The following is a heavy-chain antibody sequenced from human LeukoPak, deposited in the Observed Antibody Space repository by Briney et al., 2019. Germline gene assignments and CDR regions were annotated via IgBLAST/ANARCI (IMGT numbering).Heavy chain of an antibody. V-gene: IGHV1-24*01. D-gene: IGHD5-24*01. J-gene: IGHJ6*02. Sequence: GASVKVSCKVSGYTLTELSMHWVRQAPGKGLEWMGGFDPEDGETIYAQKFQGRVTMTEDTSTDTAYMELSSLRSEDTAVYYCATGSVATTNQPTYYYYYGMDVWGQGTTATVSS. CDR3: ATGSVATTNQPTYYYYYGMDV. CDR2: FDPEDGET. CDR1: GYTLTELS.